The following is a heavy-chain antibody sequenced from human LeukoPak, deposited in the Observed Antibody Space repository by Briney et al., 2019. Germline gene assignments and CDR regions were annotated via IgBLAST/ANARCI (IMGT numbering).Heavy chain of an antibody. J-gene: IGHJ2*01. Sequence: ASVKVSCKASGYTFTSYGISWVRQAPGQGLEWMGWVSAYNGNTNYAQKLQGRVTMTTDTSTSTAYMELRSLRSEDMAVYYCAREREYYYDSSYTWYFDLWGRGTLVTVSS. CDR2: VSAYNGNT. CDR1: GYTFTSYG. D-gene: IGHD3-22*01. V-gene: IGHV1-18*03. CDR3: AREREYYYDSSYTWYFDL.